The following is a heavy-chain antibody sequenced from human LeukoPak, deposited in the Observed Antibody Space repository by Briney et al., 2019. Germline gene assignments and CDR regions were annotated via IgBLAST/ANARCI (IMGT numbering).Heavy chain of an antibody. CDR3: ARDRGRYSGYDPFDY. J-gene: IGHJ4*02. CDR2: INPSGGST. Sequence: ASVKVTCKASGYTFTIYYMHWVRQAPGQGLEWMGIINPSGGSTSYAQKFQGRVTMTRDTSTSTVYMELSSLRSEDTAVYYCARDRGRYSGYDPFDYWGQGTLVTVSS. CDR1: GYTFTIYY. V-gene: IGHV1-46*01. D-gene: IGHD5-12*01.